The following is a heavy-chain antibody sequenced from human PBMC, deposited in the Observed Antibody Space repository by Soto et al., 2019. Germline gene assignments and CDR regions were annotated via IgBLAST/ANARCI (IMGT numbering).Heavy chain of an antibody. J-gene: IGHJ6*02. CDR3: AREKTAWPLAYGLEV. CDR2: IYPGDSDT. CDR1: GYSFTSYW. Sequence: GESLKISCKGSGYSFTSYWIGWVRQMPGKGLEWMGIIYPGDSDTRYSPSFQGQVTISADKSISTAYLQWSSLKASDTAMYYCAREKTAWPLAYGLEVWGQGTTVTVSS. D-gene: IGHD2-21*02. V-gene: IGHV5-51*01.